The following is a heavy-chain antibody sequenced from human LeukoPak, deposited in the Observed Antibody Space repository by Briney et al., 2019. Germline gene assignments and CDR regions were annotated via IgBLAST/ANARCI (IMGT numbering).Heavy chain of an antibody. V-gene: IGHV3-9*01. D-gene: IGHD3-10*01. CDR2: ISWNSGSR. Sequence: SGGSLRLSCAASGFTFDDYAMHWVRQAPGKGLEWVSGISWNSGSRGYADSVKGRFTISRDNAKNSLYLQMNSLRAEDTAVYYCTRDTLTYSSGSYYARSFDYWGQGTLVTVSS. CDR3: TRDTLTYSSGSYYARSFDY. J-gene: IGHJ4*02. CDR1: GFTFDDYA.